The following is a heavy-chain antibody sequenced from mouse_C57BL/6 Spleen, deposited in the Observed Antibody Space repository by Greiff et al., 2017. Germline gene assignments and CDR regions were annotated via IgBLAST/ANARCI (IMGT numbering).Heavy chain of an antibody. D-gene: IGHD1-1*01. J-gene: IGHJ4*01. Sequence: VQLQQPGAELVKPGASVKLSCKASGYTFTSYWMQWVKQRPGQGLEWIGEIDPSDSYTNYNQKFKGKATLTVDTSSSTAYRQLSSLTSEDSAVYYGARKGDYGSPYAMDDWGQGTSVTVSS. CDR3: ARKGDYGSPYAMDD. V-gene: IGHV1-50*01. CDR1: GYTFTSYW. CDR2: IDPSDSYT.